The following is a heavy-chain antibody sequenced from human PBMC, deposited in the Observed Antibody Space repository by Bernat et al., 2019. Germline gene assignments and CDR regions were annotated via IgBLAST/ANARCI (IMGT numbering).Heavy chain of an antibody. D-gene: IGHD5-24*01. Sequence: QVQLVQSGGGVVHPGRSLRLSCAASGFTFSNYGMHWVRQAPGKGLEWVAVISYDESNKDYADSVKGRFTISRDNSKNALYLQMNSLRTEDTAVYYCAKAGANWLQDFDYWGQGTLVTVSS. J-gene: IGHJ4*02. V-gene: IGHV3-30*18. CDR1: GFTFSNYG. CDR2: ISYDESNK. CDR3: AKAGANWLQDFDY.